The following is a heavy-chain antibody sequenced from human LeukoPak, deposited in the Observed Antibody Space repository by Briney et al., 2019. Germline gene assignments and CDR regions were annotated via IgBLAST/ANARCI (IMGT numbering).Heavy chain of an antibody. CDR1: GLTLSSHN. CDR3: ARPGITAFDI. D-gene: IGHD3-10*01. Sequence: PGGSLRLSCVASGLTLSSHNINWVRQAPGKGLEWVSHISSSGSITYYGDSVKGRITISRDNAKNSVSLYMNSLRAEDSAVYYCARPGITAFDIWGQGTMVTVSS. V-gene: IGHV3-48*01. CDR2: ISSSGSIT. J-gene: IGHJ3*02.